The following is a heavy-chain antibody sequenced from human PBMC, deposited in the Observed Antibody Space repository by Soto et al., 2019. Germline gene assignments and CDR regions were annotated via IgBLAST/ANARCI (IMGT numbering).Heavy chain of an antibody. D-gene: IGHD3-22*01. CDR3: AKDGPSQSTMIVVVIDY. Sequence: GGSLRLSCATSGFTFSSYAMSWVRQAPGKGLEWVSAISGSGGSTYYADSVKGRFTISRDNSKNTLYLQMNSLRAEDTAVYYCAKDGPSQSTMIVVVIDYWGQGTLVTVSS. CDR1: GFTFSSYA. J-gene: IGHJ4*02. CDR2: ISGSGGST. V-gene: IGHV3-23*01.